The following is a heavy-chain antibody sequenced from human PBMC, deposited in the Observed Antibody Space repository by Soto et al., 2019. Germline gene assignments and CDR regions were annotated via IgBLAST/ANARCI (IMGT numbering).Heavy chain of an antibody. CDR3: ASGWRSDWNPYYYYGMDV. Sequence: SVKVSCKASGATFSSYAISWVRQAPGQGLEWVGGIIPILGTANYAQKFQGRVTITADESTSTAYMELSSLRSEDTAVYYCASGWRSDWNPYYYYGMDVWAQGTKVTVSS. CDR2: IIPILGTA. CDR1: GATFSSYA. V-gene: IGHV1-69*13. D-gene: IGHD1-1*01. J-gene: IGHJ6*02.